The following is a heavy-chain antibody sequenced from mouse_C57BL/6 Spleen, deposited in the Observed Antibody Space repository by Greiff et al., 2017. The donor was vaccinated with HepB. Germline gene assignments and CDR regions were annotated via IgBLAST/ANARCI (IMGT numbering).Heavy chain of an antibody. CDR2: INPNNGGT. J-gene: IGHJ1*03. Sequence: EVQLVESGPELVKPGASVKIPCKASGYTFTDYNMDWVKQSHGKSLEWIGDINPNNGGTIYNQKFKGKATLTVDKSSSTAYMELRSLTSEDTAVYYCARCGDSWYFDVWGTGTTVTVTS. V-gene: IGHV1-18*01. CDR1: GYTFTDYN. CDR3: ARCGDSWYFDV. D-gene: IGHD2-13*01.